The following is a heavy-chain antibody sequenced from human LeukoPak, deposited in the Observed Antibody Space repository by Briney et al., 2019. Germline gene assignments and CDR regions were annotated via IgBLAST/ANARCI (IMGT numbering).Heavy chain of an antibody. CDR3: TRRVDTAMGRGSDYYYYYMDV. Sequence: PGGSLRLSCAVSGLTFNNYAMSWVRQAPGKGLEWVSGISGRGASKYYADSVKGRFTISRDDSKNTAYLQMNSLKTEDTAVYYCTRRVDTAMGRGSDYYYYYMDVWGKGTTVTISS. CDR1: GLTFNNYA. D-gene: IGHD5-18*01. V-gene: IGHV3-23*01. CDR2: ISGRGASK. J-gene: IGHJ6*03.